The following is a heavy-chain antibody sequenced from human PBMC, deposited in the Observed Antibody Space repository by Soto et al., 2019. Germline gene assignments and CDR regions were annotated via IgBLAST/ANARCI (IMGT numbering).Heavy chain of an antibody. D-gene: IGHD2-15*01. CDR3: AREMGCSGGSCYVYYFDY. CDR2: IIPIFGTA. V-gene: IGHV1-69*13. Sequence: SVKFSCKASVGSFSSYAISWVRQAPGQGLEWMGGIIPIFGTANYAQKFQGRVTITADESTSTAYMELSSLRSEDTAVYYCAREMGCSGGSCYVYYFDYWGQGTLVTVSS. CDR1: VGSFSSYA. J-gene: IGHJ4*02.